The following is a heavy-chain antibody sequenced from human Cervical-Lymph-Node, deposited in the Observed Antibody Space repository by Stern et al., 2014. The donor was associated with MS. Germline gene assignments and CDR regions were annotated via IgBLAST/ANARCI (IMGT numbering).Heavy chain of an antibody. J-gene: IGHJ6*02. Sequence: QVQLVESGAEVKKPGSSVKVSCRTSGGTFSNSAFSWIRQAPGQGLERMGAIIPIFGTATYAQRFQGRVTISAHESTNTAYMELSSLRSEDTAVYYCATSAGFYSAMDVWGPGTTVAVSS. D-gene: IGHD2-21*01. CDR3: ATSAGFYSAMDV. V-gene: IGHV1-69*01. CDR2: IIPIFGTA. CDR1: GGTFSNSA.